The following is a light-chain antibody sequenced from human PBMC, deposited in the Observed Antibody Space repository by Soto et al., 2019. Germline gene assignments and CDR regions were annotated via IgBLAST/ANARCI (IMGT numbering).Light chain of an antibody. J-gene: IGKJ3*01. Sequence: EIVLTQSPGTLSLSPGERATLSCSASQSVSSSYVAWYQQKPGQAPRLLIYGASSRAAGIPDRFSGGGSGTDFTLTISSLEPDDFAVYYCQQYGSSPYTFGPGTKVDIK. CDR2: GAS. CDR3: QQYGSSPYT. CDR1: QSVSSSY. V-gene: IGKV3-20*01.